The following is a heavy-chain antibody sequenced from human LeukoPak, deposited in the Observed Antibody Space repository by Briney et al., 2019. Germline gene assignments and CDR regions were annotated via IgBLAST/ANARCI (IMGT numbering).Heavy chain of an antibody. CDR2: ISYDGSNK. D-gene: IGHD6-6*01. J-gene: IGHJ4*02. Sequence: GGSLRLSCAASGFTFSNYGMHWVRQAPGKGLEWVAVISYDGSNKNSADSVKGRFTISRDNSKNTLYLQMSSLRPEDTAVYYCAKDQLARERYGGEEPDYWGQGTLVTVSS. CDR1: GFTFSNYG. CDR3: AKDQLARERYGGEEPDY. V-gene: IGHV3-30*18.